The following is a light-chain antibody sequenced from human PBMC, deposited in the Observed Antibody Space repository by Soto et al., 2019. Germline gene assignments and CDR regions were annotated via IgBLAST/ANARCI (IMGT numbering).Light chain of an antibody. Sequence: DIQMTQSPSSVSASVGDRVTLTCRASHDINIWLAWYQLRPGKAPKLLIYPASNLQSGVPSRFSGSGSGTDFTLTINSLQPEDIATYYCQQAYNFPRTFGGGTKVEIK. CDR2: PAS. J-gene: IGKJ4*01. CDR1: HDINIW. CDR3: QQAYNFPRT. V-gene: IGKV1-12*01.